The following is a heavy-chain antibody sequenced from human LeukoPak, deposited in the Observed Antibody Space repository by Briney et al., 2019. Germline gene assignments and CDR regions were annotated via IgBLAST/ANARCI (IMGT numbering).Heavy chain of an antibody. CDR2: IKHDGSEK. V-gene: IGHV3-7*05. CDR1: GFPFSNYC. CDR3: TRDGNYPRLFDY. J-gene: IGHJ4*02. D-gene: IGHD1-7*01. Sequence: GGSLRLSCAASGFPFSNYCMSWVRQAPGKGLEWVASIKHDGSEKYYVDSVKGRFTISGDNAKNSLYLQMNSLRAEDTAVYYCTRDGNYPRLFDYWGQGTLVTVSS.